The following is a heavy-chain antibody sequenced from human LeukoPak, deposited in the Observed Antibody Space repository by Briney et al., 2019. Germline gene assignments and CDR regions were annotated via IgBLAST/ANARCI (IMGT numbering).Heavy chain of an antibody. CDR3: ARGSWYSSSWLVDY. D-gene: IGHD6-13*01. CDR2: IYYSGST. Sequence: SETLSLTCTVSGGSISSYYWSWIRQPPGKGLEWIGYIYYSGSTNHNPSLKSRVTISVDTSKNQFSLKLSSVTAADTAVYYCARGSWYSSSWLVDYWGQETLVTVSS. CDR1: GGSISSYY. V-gene: IGHV4-59*01. J-gene: IGHJ4*02.